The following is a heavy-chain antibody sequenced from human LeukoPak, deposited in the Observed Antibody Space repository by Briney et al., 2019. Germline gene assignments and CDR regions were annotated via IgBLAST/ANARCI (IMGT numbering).Heavy chain of an antibody. Sequence: GGSLRLSCAASGFTFNYYWLTWVRQAPGKGLEWVANIQQDGSEKYYVDSVKGRFIISRDNAKNSLYLQMNSLRTEDTAVYYCARVRKLRTRGVMDPLDYWGQGTLVTVSS. CDR3: ARVRKLRTRGVMDPLDY. V-gene: IGHV3-7*01. D-gene: IGHD3-10*01. CDR2: IQQDGSEK. J-gene: IGHJ4*02. CDR1: GFTFNYYW.